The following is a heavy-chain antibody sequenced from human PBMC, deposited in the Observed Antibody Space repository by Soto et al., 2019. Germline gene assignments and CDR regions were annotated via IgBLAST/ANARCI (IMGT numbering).Heavy chain of an antibody. J-gene: IGHJ4*02. V-gene: IGHV3-23*01. CDR2: LSGGGGIT. CDR3: AKAKLITTNRGNPLRYSFDH. D-gene: IGHD3-22*01. Sequence: GGSLRLSCAASGFTFSSYAMSWVRQAPGKGLEWVLALSGGGGITYSADSAKGRFTVSRDNSKNMLYLDIKNLRAEDTAIYYCAKAKLITTNRGNPLRYSFDHWGQGLLVTVSS. CDR1: GFTFSSYA.